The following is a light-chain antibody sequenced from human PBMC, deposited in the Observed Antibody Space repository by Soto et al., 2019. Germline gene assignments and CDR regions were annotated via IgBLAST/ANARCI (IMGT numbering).Light chain of an antibody. Sequence: QSALTQPRSVSGSPGQSVAISCTGTSSYFGGHSYVSWYQHRPGKAPKLMIYDFTKRPSGVPDRLSGSKSGNTASLTISGLQAEDEADYYCCSYAGSYVVFGGGTKVTVL. CDR3: CSYAGSYVV. CDR1: SSYFGGHSY. V-gene: IGLV2-11*01. J-gene: IGLJ2*01. CDR2: DFT.